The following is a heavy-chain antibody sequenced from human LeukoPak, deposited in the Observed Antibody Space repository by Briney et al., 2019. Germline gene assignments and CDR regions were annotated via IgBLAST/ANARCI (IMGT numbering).Heavy chain of an antibody. CDR2: ISGSGEST. V-gene: IGHV3-23*01. J-gene: IGHJ4*02. D-gene: IGHD1-26*01. CDR1: GFTFSSYA. CDR3: ARARKWELLV. Sequence: GGSLRLSCAASGFTFSSYAMTWVRQAPGKGLEWVSAISGSGESTYYADSVKGRFTISRDNAKNSLYLQMNSLRAEDTAVYYCARARKWELLVWGQGTLVTVSS.